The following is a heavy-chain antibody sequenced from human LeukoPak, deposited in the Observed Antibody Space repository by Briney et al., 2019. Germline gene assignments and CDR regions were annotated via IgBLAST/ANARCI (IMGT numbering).Heavy chain of an antibody. CDR2: LYSGSDT. D-gene: IGHD3-10*01. J-gene: IGHJ2*01. CDR1: GFTVSTNY. Sequence: GGSLRLSCAASGFTVSTNYMNWVRQAPGKGLEWVSILYSGSDTYYADSVKGRFTISRDSSKNILSLPMNNLRAEDTAVYYCARVGDHFHWYLDLWGRGTLVTVSS. CDR3: ARVGDHFHWYLDL. V-gene: IGHV3-53*01.